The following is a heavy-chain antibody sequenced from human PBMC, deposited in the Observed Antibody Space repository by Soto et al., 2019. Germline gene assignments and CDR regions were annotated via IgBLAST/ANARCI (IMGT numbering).Heavy chain of an antibody. CDR3: VREDILGARSFDI. CDR2: ISSRSKTI. Sequence: GGSLSLSCAASGFTFSSYSMNWVRQAPGKGLEWLTYISSRSKTIYYADSVRGRFTTFRDNAENSLYLQMNSLRAEDTAVYYCVREDILGARSFDIWGQGNVVTVSS. V-gene: IGHV3-48*04. CDR1: GFTFSSYS. J-gene: IGHJ4*02. D-gene: IGHD5-12*01.